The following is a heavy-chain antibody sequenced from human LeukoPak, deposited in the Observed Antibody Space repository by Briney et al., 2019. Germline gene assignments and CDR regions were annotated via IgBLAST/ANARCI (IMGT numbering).Heavy chain of an antibody. CDR3: ARSIAARRDAFDI. Sequence: GGSPRLSCAASGFTFSDYYMSWIRQAPGKGLEWVSYISSSGSTIYYADSVKGRFTISRDNAKNSLYLQMNSLRAEDTAVYYCARSIAARRDAFDIWGQGTMVTVSS. CDR1: GFTFSDYY. J-gene: IGHJ3*02. CDR2: ISSSGSTI. D-gene: IGHD6-6*01. V-gene: IGHV3-11*04.